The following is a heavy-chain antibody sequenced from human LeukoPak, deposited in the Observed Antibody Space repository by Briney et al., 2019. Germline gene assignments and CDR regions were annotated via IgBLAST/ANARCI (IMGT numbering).Heavy chain of an antibody. Sequence: SETLSLTCTVSGGSISSTSYYWGWIRQPPGKGLEWIVSIFYSGSTSYNPSLQSRVTISVDTSKNQFSLKLSSVTAADTAVYYCARIWFGESDPFDYWGQGTLVTVSS. CDR2: IFYSGST. CDR3: ARIWFGESDPFDY. D-gene: IGHD3-10*01. CDR1: GGSISSTSYY. V-gene: IGHV4-39*07. J-gene: IGHJ4*02.